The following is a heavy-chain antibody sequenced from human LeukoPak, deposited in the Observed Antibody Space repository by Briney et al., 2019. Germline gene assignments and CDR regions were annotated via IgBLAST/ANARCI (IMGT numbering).Heavy chain of an antibody. CDR1: GYTFTTYD. CDR2: VSPNRGNT. Sequence: ASVKVSCKASGYTFTTYDFNWVRQAPGQGLEWMGWVSPNRGNTGYAQNFQGRVTMTRNTSITTAYMELSSLTSEDTAVYYCARGLGEGATNWYDPWGQGTLVTVSS. V-gene: IGHV1-8*01. CDR3: ARGLGEGATNWYDP. D-gene: IGHD1-26*01. J-gene: IGHJ5*02.